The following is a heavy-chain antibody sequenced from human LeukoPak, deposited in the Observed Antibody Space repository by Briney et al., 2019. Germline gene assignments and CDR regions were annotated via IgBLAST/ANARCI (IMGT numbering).Heavy chain of an antibody. CDR2: IHNSGTT. D-gene: IGHD3-10*01. J-gene: IGHJ5*02. Sequence: AETLSLTCAVSGGPFSGYFWSWIRQSSGKGLEWIGEIHNSGTTNYNPSLKSRVTMSVDTSKNQFSLNVSSVTAAHTAVYYCARGGELLYLGESISPKSWFDPWGQGTLVTVSS. V-gene: IGHV4-34*01. CDR3: ARGGELLYLGESISPKSWFDP. CDR1: GGPFSGYF.